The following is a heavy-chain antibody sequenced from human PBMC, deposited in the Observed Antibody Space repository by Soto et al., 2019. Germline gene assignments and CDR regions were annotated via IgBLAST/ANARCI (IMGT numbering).Heavy chain of an antibody. J-gene: IGHJ6*02. Sequence: GESLRICCQGYGYRFTSYWIAWVPQMPGKGLEWMGIIYPGDSDTRYSPSFQGQVTISADKSISTAYLQWSSLKASDTGMYYCARLGTGGGEPAYYYYGMDVWGQGTTVTVSS. D-gene: IGHD7-27*01. V-gene: IGHV5-51*01. CDR1: GYRFTSYW. CDR2: IYPGDSDT. CDR3: ARLGTGGGEPAYYYYGMDV.